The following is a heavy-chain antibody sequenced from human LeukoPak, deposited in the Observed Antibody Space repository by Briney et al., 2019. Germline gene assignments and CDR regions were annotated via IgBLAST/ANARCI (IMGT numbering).Heavy chain of an antibody. CDR2: MNPNSGNT. CDR3: ARPATLSGHTYGFDYYYYYIDV. D-gene: IGHD5-18*01. Sequence: GASVKVSCKASGYTFTTSDIAWVRQVPRQGLEWMGWMNPNSGNTGYAQKFQGRVTMTRNTSISTAYMELSSLRSEDTAVYYCARPATLSGHTYGFDYYYYYIDVWAKGTTVTVSS. V-gene: IGHV1-8*01. CDR1: GYTFTTSD. J-gene: IGHJ6*03.